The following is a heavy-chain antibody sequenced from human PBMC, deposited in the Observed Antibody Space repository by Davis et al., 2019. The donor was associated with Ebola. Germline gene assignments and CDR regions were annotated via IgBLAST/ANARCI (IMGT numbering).Heavy chain of an antibody. V-gene: IGHV3-30*18. CDR2: ISYDGSNK. J-gene: IGHJ6*03. Sequence: GESLKISCAASGFTFSSYGMHWVCQAPGKGLEWVAVISYDGSNKYYADSVKGRFTISRDNSKNTLYLQMNSLRAEDTAVYYCAKERSSGWWDYYYYMDVWGKGTTVTVSS. CDR3: AKERSSGWWDYYYYMDV. D-gene: IGHD6-19*01. CDR1: GFTFSSYG.